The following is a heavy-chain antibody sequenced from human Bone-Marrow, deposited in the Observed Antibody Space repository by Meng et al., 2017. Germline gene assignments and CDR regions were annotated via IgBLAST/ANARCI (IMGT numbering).Heavy chain of an antibody. Sequence: GESLKISCAASGFTFSSYWMSWVRQAPGKGLEWVANIKQDGSEKYYVDSVKGRFTISRDNAKNSLYLQMNSLRAEDTAVYYCARDLSAITMVRGVIIYYGMDVWGQGTTVTVSS. D-gene: IGHD3-10*01. J-gene: IGHJ6*02. CDR1: GFTFSSYW. V-gene: IGHV3-7*01. CDR3: ARDLSAITMVRGVIIYYGMDV. CDR2: IKQDGSEK.